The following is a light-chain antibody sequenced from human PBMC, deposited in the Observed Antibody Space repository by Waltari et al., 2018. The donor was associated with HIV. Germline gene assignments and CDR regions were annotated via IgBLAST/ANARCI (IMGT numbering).Light chain of an antibody. CDR3: CSYAPSNTFL. CDR1: SSDVGNYKY. CDR2: DGN. Sequence: QSALTQPRSVSGSPGQSVTISCTGTSSDVGNYKYVSWYQHHPGKAPKLMIVDGNKRPSGVPDRFSGSKSGNTASLTISGLQAEDEADYYCCSYAPSNTFLFGGGTKLTVL. V-gene: IGLV2-11*01. J-gene: IGLJ2*01.